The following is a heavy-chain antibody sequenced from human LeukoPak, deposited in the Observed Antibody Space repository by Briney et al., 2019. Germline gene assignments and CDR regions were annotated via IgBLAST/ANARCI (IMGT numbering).Heavy chain of an antibody. CDR3: ARKVLPDNWFDP. CDR2: ISGSGFTI. V-gene: IGHV3-48*02. Sequence: PGGSLRLSCAASGFTFSSYSMNWVRQAPGKGLEWVSYISGSGFTIYYADSVKGRFTISRDTAKNPLYLQMNSLRDEDTAVYYCARKVLPDNWFDPWGQGTLVTVSS. D-gene: IGHD2-8*02. CDR1: GFTFSSYS. J-gene: IGHJ5*02.